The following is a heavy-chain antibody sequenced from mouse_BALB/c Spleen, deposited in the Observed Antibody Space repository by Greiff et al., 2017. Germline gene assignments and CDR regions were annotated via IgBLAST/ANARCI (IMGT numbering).Heavy chain of an antibody. CDR3: ATRDYYGSSREFAY. CDR1: GYTFTSYW. CDR2: IDPSDSET. Sequence: VQLQQSGAELVRPGASVKLSCKASGYTFTSYWMNWVKQRPGQGLEWIGMIDPSDSETHYNQMFKDKATLTVDKSSSTAYMQLSSLTSEDSAVYYCATRDYYGSSREFAYWGQGTLVTVSA. D-gene: IGHD1-1*01. V-gene: IGHV1-61*01. J-gene: IGHJ3*01.